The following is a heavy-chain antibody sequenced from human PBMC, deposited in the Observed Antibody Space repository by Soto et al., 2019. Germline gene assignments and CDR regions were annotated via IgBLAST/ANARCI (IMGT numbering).Heavy chain of an antibody. J-gene: IGHJ3*02. CDR3: ARDLAVPCSGGSCYESSDAFDI. D-gene: IGHD2-15*01. CDR1: GGPISSSNW. V-gene: IGHV4-4*02. CDR2: IYHSGST. Sequence: PSETLSLTCAVSGGPISSSNWWSWVRQPPGKGLEWIGEIYHSGSTNYNPSLKSRVTISVDKSKNQFSLKLSSVTAADTAVYYCARDLAVPCSGGSCYESSDAFDIWGQGTMVTVS.